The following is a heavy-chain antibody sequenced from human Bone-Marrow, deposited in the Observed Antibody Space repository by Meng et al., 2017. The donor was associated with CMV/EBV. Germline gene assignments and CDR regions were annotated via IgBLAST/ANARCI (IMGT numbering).Heavy chain of an antibody. CDR1: GFTFDDYA. V-gene: IGHV3-9*01. Sequence: SLKISCAASGFTFDDYAMHWVRQAPGKGLEWVSGISWNSGSIDYADSVKGRFSISRDNAKNSLYLQMNSLRAEDTAVYYCARDGYYDSSRGPDYWGQGTLVTVSS. CDR3: ARDGYYDSSRGPDY. D-gene: IGHD3-22*01. CDR2: ISWNSGSI. J-gene: IGHJ4*02.